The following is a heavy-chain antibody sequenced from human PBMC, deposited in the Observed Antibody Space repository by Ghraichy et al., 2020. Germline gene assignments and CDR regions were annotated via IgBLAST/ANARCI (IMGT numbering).Heavy chain of an antibody. J-gene: IGHJ3*02. CDR1: GFTFSTYY. Sequence: GGSLRLSCTASGFTFSTYYMHWARQAPGKGLVWVSRITSDGSSTAYADSVKGRFTRDNAKNTLYLQMNSLRAEDTAVYYCARDRCGGDCWPDAFDIWGQGTMVTVSS. CDR3: ARDRCGGDCWPDAFDI. D-gene: IGHD2-21*02. V-gene: IGHV3-74*01. CDR2: ITSDGSST.